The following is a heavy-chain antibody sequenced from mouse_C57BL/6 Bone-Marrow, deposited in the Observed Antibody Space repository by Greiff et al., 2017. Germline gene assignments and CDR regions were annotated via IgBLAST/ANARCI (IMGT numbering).Heavy chain of an antibody. Sequence: EVPLVESGAGLVKPGGSLKLSCAASGFTFSSYAMSWVRQTPEQRLEWVAYISSGRDYIYYADTVKGRFTISRDNARNTLYLQMSSLKSEDTAMYYCTREGWLPYAMDYWGQGTSVTVSS. CDR3: TREGWLPYAMDY. V-gene: IGHV5-9-1*02. CDR1: GFTFSSYA. D-gene: IGHD2-3*01. J-gene: IGHJ4*01. CDR2: ISSGRDYI.